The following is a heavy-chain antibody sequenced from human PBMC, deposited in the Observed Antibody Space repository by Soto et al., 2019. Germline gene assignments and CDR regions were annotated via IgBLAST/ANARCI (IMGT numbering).Heavy chain of an antibody. CDR2: ISYDGSNK. Sequence: GGSLRLSCAASGFTFSSYAMHWDRQAPGKGLEWVAVISYDGSNKYYADSVKGRFTISRDNSKNTLYLQMNSLRAEDTAVYYCARDRAKGSGAIVATNWFDPWGQGTLVTVSS. J-gene: IGHJ5*02. D-gene: IGHD5-12*01. CDR3: ARDRAKGSGAIVATNWFDP. V-gene: IGHV3-30-3*01. CDR1: GFTFSSYA.